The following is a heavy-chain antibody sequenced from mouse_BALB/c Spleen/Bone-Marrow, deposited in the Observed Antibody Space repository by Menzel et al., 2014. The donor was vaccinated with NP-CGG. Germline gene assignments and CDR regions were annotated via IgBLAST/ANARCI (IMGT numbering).Heavy chain of an antibody. CDR3: ARDYYLAY. D-gene: IGHD2-1*01. Sequence: EVQLVESGGGLVQSGGSLRLSCTTSGFTFTDYYMSWVRQPPGKALEWLVFIRNKANGYTIEYSASVKGRFTISRDNSQNILYLQMNTLRAEDSATYYCARDYYLAYWGQGTLVTVSA. J-gene: IGHJ3*01. CDR1: GFTFTDYY. V-gene: IGHV7-3*02. CDR2: IRNKANGYTI.